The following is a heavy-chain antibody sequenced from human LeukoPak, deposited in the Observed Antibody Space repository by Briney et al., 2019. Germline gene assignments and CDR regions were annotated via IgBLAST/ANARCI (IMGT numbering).Heavy chain of an antibody. Sequence: GGSLRLSCVASGFPFRSYAMTWVRQTPGKGLESVSVITDDEDTYYADSVKGRFTISRDNSKNTLYLQMSSLRAEDTAMYYCVKDHVPYFKNWFDPWGQGTLVTVSS. CDR3: VKDHVPYFKNWFDP. CDR1: GFPFRSYA. D-gene: IGHD3-10*01. CDR2: ITDDEDT. J-gene: IGHJ5*02. V-gene: IGHV3-23*01.